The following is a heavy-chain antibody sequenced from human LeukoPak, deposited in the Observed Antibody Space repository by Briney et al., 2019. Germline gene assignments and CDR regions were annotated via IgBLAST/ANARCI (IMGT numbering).Heavy chain of an antibody. CDR1: GFTFDDYA. D-gene: IGHD3-3*01. Sequence: GGSLRLSCAASGFTFDDYAMHWVRQAPGKGLEWVSLISGDGGSTYYAGSVKGRFTISRDNSKNSLYLQMNSLKTEDTAVYYCTTYYDLGYWGQGTLVTVSS. V-gene: IGHV3-43*02. CDR3: TTYYDLGY. J-gene: IGHJ4*02. CDR2: ISGDGGST.